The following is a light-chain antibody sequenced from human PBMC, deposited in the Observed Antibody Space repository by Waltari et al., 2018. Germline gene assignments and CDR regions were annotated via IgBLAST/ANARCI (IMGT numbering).Light chain of an antibody. CDR1: SSSIGSNL. CDR2: RND. J-gene: IGLJ1*01. Sequence: QSVLTQAPSASGTPGQRVTISCSGSSSSIGSNLVCWYQQLPGRAPKLRIYRNDQRPSGVPDRISGSKAGTSASLTISGLQPDDDGDYYCSAWDDGLGGPVFGTGTRVTVL. CDR3: SAWDDGLGGPV. V-gene: IGLV1-47*01.